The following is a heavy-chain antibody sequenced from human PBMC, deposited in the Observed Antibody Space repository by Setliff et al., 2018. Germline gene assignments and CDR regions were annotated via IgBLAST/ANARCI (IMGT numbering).Heavy chain of an antibody. J-gene: IGHJ4*02. CDR3: ARGVRTGHLDS. V-gene: IGHV4-4*02. D-gene: IGHD1-1*01. CDR1: GDSISNDYW. Sequence: PSETLSLTCAVSGDSISNDYWWSWVRQPPERELEWIGEINQSGTTNYNPPLKGRATISVDNSKKQFSLNLNSVTVADTAVYFCARGVRTGHLDSWGQGTLVTVSS. CDR2: INQSGTT.